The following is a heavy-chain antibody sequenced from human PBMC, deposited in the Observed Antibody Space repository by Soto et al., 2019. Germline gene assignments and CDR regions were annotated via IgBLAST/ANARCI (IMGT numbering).Heavy chain of an antibody. CDR2: IYPGDSDT. V-gene: IGHV5-51*01. CDR1: GYSFTDYW. CDR3: ARHRNFDFWSDAAADGFDI. D-gene: IGHD3-3*01. J-gene: IGHJ3*02. Sequence: GEFLKISCKGAGYSFTDYWIGWVRQMPGKGLEWMGIIYPGDSDTRYSPSFQGQVTISADKSISTAYLQWSSLKASDTGMYYCARHRNFDFWSDAAADGFDIWGQGTMVTVSS.